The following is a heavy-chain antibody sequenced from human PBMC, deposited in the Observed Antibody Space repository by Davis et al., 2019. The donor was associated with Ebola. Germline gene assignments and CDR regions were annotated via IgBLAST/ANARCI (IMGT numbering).Heavy chain of an antibody. D-gene: IGHD3-9*01. V-gene: IGHV3-9*01. J-gene: IGHJ5*01. Sequence: SLKTSCAASGFTFNDYAMHWVRQPPGKGLERVSGLSWNSDSLGYADSVKGRFIISRDNAKNSLYLEMNSLRAEDTALYHCARVNAVTGYSRFDSWGQGTLVTVSS. CDR1: GFTFNDYA. CDR2: LSWNSDSL. CDR3: ARVNAVTGYSRFDS.